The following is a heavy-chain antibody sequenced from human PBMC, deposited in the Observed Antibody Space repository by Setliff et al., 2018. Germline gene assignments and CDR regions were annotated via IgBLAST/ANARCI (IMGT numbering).Heavy chain of an antibody. CDR3: ARTCSGSGCYAGLES. CDR2: ISYDGGNK. Sequence: QPGGSLRLSCEGPGFSFSSYGLHWVRQTPGKGLEWVAVISYDGGNKYHADSVKSRFTISRDNSKNTLYLQMNSLRPEDTAVYYCARTCSGSGCYAGLESWGQGTPVTVSS. CDR1: GFSFSSYG. J-gene: IGHJ4*02. V-gene: IGHV3-30*03. D-gene: IGHD2-15*01.